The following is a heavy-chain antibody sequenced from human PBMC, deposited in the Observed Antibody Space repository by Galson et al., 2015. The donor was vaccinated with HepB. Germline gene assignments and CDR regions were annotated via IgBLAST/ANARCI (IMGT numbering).Heavy chain of an antibody. Sequence: ETLSLTCTVSGGSITSSRHYWGWIRQPPGKGLEWIAGIYYGGSTYYNPSLKSRVTISVDTSKNQFSLKVDSVTAADTAVYYCGREADRAIDHWGQGSLVIVSS. CDR1: GGSITSSRHY. V-gene: IGHV4-39*07. J-gene: IGHJ4*02. D-gene: IGHD5-12*01. CDR3: GREADRAIDH. CDR2: IYYGGST.